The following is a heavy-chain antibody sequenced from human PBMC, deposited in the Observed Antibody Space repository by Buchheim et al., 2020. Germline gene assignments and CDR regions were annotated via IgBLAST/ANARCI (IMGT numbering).Heavy chain of an antibody. J-gene: IGHJ6*02. V-gene: IGHV3-74*01. D-gene: IGHD3-3*01. CDR2: INSDGSST. CDR3: VREFDFWSGYLYTMDV. Sequence: EVQLVESGGGLVQPGGSLRPSCAASGFTFSSYWMHWVRQAPGEGLVWVSRINSDGSSTNYADSVKGRFTISRDNATNTLYLQMNSLRAEDTAVYYCVREFDFWSGYLYTMDVWGQGTT. CDR1: GFTFSSYW.